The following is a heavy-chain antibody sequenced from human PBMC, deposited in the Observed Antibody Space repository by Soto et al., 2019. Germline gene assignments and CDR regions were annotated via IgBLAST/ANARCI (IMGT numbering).Heavy chain of an antibody. CDR1: GGSISSGGYY. V-gene: IGHV4-31*03. Sequence: PSETLSLTCTVSGGSISSGGYYWSWIRQHPGKGLEWIGYIYYSGSTYYNPSLKSRVTISVDTSKNQFSLKLSSVTAADTAVYYCARAQMAYQLLLRVWGQGTLVTVS. D-gene: IGHD2-2*01. J-gene: IGHJ4*02. CDR3: ARAQMAYQLLLRV. CDR2: IYYSGST.